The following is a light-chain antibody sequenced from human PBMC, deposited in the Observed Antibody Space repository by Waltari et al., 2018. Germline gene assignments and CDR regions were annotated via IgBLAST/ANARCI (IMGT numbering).Light chain of an antibody. CDR1: SDDIGNYRY. CDR2: EVT. CDR3: AAYASANTLL. Sequence: QSALTQPASVSGSPGQSITISCTGTSDDIGNYRYVSWYQQHSGRAPKLILYEVTNRPSGVSERFSGSKSGNTASLTISGLQTEDEADYYCAAYASANTLLFGGGTQLTVL. V-gene: IGLV2-14*01. J-gene: IGLJ2*01.